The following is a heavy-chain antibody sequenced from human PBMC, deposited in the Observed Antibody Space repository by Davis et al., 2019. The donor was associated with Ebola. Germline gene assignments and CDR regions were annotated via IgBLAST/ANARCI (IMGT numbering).Heavy chain of an antibody. D-gene: IGHD2-2*01. Sequence: ASVKVSCKPSKDTFTNYHIHWVRQAPGQGLEWMGIIRPTSGSTDYSQKFQGRVTMTRDTSTSTVYMELSSLRSEDTAVYFCARTEAAAILDLGLDVWGQGTTVTVSS. CDR1: KDTFTNYH. V-gene: IGHV1-46*01. CDR2: IRPTSGST. CDR3: ARTEAAAILDLGLDV. J-gene: IGHJ6*02.